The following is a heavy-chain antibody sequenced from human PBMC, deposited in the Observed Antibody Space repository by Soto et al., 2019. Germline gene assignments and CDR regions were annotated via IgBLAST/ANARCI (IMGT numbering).Heavy chain of an antibody. Sequence: SETQSLTCTVSGGSISSYYGSWIRQPPGKGLEWIGYIYYSGSTNYNPSLKSRVTISVDTSNNQFSLTLDSVTAADTAVYYCARARNLLTGYYKGGFYYFDFWGEGILVTVSS. D-gene: IGHD3-9*01. CDR2: IYYSGST. V-gene: IGHV4-59*01. J-gene: IGHJ4*02. CDR1: GGSISSYY. CDR3: ARARNLLTGYYKGGFYYFDF.